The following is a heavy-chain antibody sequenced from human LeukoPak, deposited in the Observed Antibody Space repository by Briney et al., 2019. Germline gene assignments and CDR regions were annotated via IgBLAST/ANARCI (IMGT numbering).Heavy chain of an antibody. CDR1: GFTFSTFA. J-gene: IGHJ4*02. D-gene: IGHD2-8*02. CDR2: IFPSGGEI. Sequence: PGGSLRHSCADSGFTFSTFAMIWVRQPPGKGLEWVSSIFPSGGEIHYADSVRGRFTISRDNSKSTLSLQMNSLRAEDTAIYYCATYRQVLLPFESWGQGTLVTISS. V-gene: IGHV3-23*01. CDR3: ATYRQVLLPFES.